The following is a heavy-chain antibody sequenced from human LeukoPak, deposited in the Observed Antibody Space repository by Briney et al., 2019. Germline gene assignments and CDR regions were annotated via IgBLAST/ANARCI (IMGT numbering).Heavy chain of an antibody. CDR2: ISGSGGST. CDR1: GFTFSSYA. Sequence: GGSLRLSCAASGFTFSSYAMSWVRQAPGKGLEWVAAISGSGGSTYYADSVKGRFTISRDNFRNTLYLQMNSLRAEDAAVYYCAKEVIVGVSFDYWGQGTLVTVSS. V-gene: IGHV3-23*01. CDR3: AKEVIVGVSFDY. D-gene: IGHD1-26*01. J-gene: IGHJ4*02.